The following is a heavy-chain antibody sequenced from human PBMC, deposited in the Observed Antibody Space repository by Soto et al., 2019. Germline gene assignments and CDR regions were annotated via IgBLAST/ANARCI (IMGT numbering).Heavy chain of an antibody. Sequence: GGSLRLSCAPSGLPLSNDWISWVRQAPGKGLEWVANINQDGSEKDYVDSAKGRFTISRDNAKSSLYLQMNSLRAEDTAVYYCARGPVWGKGTTVTVSS. CDR2: INQDGSEK. CDR3: ARGPV. V-gene: IGHV3-7*01. CDR1: GLPLSNDW. J-gene: IGHJ6*01.